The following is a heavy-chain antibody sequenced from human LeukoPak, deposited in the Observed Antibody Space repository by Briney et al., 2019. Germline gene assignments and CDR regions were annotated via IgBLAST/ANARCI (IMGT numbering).Heavy chain of an antibody. D-gene: IGHD2-21*02. Sequence: GAPVKVSCKASGYNFTSYYMHWVRQAPGQGLEWMGIINPSGGTTSYAQKFQGRVTVTRDTSTSTVYMELSSLRSEDTAVYYCARDPVVVTGLRTRGSFDIWGQGTMVTVSS. CDR1: GYNFTSYY. CDR2: INPSGGTT. J-gene: IGHJ3*02. V-gene: IGHV1-46*01. CDR3: ARDPVVVTGLRTRGSFDI.